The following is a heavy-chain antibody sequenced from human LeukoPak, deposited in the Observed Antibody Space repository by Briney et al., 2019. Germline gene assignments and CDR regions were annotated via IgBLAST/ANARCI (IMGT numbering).Heavy chain of an antibody. V-gene: IGHV1-2*02. D-gene: IGHD3-3*01. J-gene: IGHJ6*03. Sequence: ASVKVSCKASGYTFTGYYMHWVRQAPGQGLEWMGWINPNSGGTNYAQKFQGRVTMTRDTSISTAYMELSRLRSEDTAVYYCARGPTYYDFWSGYYSYYYYYYYMDVWGKGTTVTVSS. CDR1: GYTFTGYY. CDR2: INPNSGGT. CDR3: ARGPTYYDFWSGYYSYYYYYYYMDV.